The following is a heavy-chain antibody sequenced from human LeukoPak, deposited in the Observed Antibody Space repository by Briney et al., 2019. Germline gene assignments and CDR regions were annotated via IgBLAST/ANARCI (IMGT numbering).Heavy chain of an antibody. V-gene: IGHV3-23*01. J-gene: IGHJ5*02. CDR1: GFTFSSYA. D-gene: IGHD2-15*01. Sequence: LXLSXAASGFTFSSYAMSWVRQAPGKGLEWVSAISGSGGSTYYADSVKGRFTISRDNSKNTLYLQMNSLRAEDTAVYYCAKGLDIVVVVAAEGDWFDPWGQGTLVTVSS. CDR3: AKGLDIVVVVAAEGDWFDP. CDR2: ISGSGGST.